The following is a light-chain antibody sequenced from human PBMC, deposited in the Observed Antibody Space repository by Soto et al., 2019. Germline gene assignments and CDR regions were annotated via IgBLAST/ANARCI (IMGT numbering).Light chain of an antibody. CDR3: ATWDSSLSAAF. V-gene: IGLV1-47*01. Sequence: QSVLTQPPSASGTPGQRVTISCSESSSSIGSNYIYWYQQLPGTAPKLLIYRDSQRPSGVPDRFSGSKSGTSASLGITGLHTGDEADYYCATWDSSLSAAFFGGGTKLTVL. J-gene: IGLJ2*01. CDR1: SSSIGSNY. CDR2: RDS.